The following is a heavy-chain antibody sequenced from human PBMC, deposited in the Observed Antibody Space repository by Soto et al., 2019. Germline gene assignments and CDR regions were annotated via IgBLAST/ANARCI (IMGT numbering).Heavy chain of an antibody. CDR2: IIPIFGRA. CDR3: ARDAEDYVWGSYHDY. V-gene: IGHV1-69*01. J-gene: IGHJ4*02. Sequence: QVQLVQSGAEVKKPGSSVKVSCKASGGTFSSYAISWVRQAPGQGLEWMGGIIPIFGRANYAQKFQGRVTISADESSSTAYMELSSLRSEDTAVYYCARDAEDYVWGSYHDYWGQGTLVTVSS. CDR1: GGTFSSYA. D-gene: IGHD3-16*01.